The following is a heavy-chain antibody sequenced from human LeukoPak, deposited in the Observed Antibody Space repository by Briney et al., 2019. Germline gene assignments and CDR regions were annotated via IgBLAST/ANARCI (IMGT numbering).Heavy chain of an antibody. V-gene: IGHV4-59*08. CDR1: GGSISSYY. CDR3: ARRRGNSGYDSFDY. CDR2: IYYSGST. Sequence: PSETLSLTCTVSGGSISSYYWSWTRQPPGKGLEWIGYIYYSGSTNYNPSLKSRVTISVDTSKNQFSLKLSSVTAADTAVYYCARRRGNSGYDSFDYWGQGTLVTVSS. D-gene: IGHD5-12*01. J-gene: IGHJ4*02.